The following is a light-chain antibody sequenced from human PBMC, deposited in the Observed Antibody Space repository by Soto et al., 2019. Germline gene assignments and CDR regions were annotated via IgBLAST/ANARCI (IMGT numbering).Light chain of an antibody. CDR2: GAS. V-gene: IGKV3-15*01. CDR1: QSVSSN. CDR3: QQYNNWPPPWT. J-gene: IGKJ1*01. Sequence: EIVMTQSPATLSVSPGERATLSCRASQSVSSNLAWYQQKPGQAPRLLIYGASTRATGIPARFSGSGSGTEFTLTISSLHSEDFAVYTCQQYNNWPPPWTFGQGTRVDTK.